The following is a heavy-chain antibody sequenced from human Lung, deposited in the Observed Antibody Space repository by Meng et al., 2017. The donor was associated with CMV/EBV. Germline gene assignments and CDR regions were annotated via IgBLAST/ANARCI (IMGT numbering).Heavy chain of an antibody. CDR3: ARGFLSFVRVFDY. D-gene: IGHD2/OR15-2a*01. CDR2: INHSGST. CDR1: GGSFSGYY. J-gene: IGHJ4*02. V-gene: IGHV4-34*01. Sequence: QVQLPQGGGGLLKPSETLSLTCAVYGGSFSGYYWSWIRQPPGKGLEWIGEINHSGSTNYNPSLKSRVTISVDTSKNQFSLKLSSVTAADTAVYYCARGFLSFVRVFDYWGQGTLVTVSS.